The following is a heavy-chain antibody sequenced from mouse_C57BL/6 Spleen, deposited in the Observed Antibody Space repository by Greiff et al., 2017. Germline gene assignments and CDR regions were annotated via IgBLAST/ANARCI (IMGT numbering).Heavy chain of an antibody. Sequence: QVQLQQSGAELVKPGASVKISCKASGYAFSSYWMTWVKQRPGKGLEWIGQIYPGDGDTNYNGKFKGKATLTADKSSSTAYMQLSSLTSEDSAVYFCARQGDGGLAYWGQGTLVTVSA. V-gene: IGHV1-80*01. D-gene: IGHD1-1*02. CDR2: IYPGDGDT. J-gene: IGHJ3*01. CDR1: GYAFSSYW. CDR3: ARQGDGGLAY.